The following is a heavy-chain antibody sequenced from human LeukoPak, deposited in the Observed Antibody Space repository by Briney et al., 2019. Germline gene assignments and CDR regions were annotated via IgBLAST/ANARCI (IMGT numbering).Heavy chain of an antibody. CDR1: GGSFSGYY. Sequence: PSETLSLTCAVYGGSFSGYYWSWIRQPPGKGLEWIGEINHSGSTNYNPSLKSRVTISVDTSKNQFSLKLSSVTAADTAVYYCARRARRGIAVALNWFDPWGQGTLVTVSS. CDR2: INHSGST. V-gene: IGHV4-34*01. J-gene: IGHJ5*02. CDR3: ARRARRGIAVALNWFDP. D-gene: IGHD6-19*01.